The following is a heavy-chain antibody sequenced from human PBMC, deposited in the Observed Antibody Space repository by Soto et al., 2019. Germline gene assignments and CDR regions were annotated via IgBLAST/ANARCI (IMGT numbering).Heavy chain of an antibody. D-gene: IGHD4-17*01. CDR1: GGSISSGGYY. J-gene: IGHJ4*02. Sequence: QVQLQESGPGLVKPSQTLSLTCTVSGGSISSGGYYWSWIRQHPGKGLEWIGYIYYSGSTYYNPSLKSRVTISVDTSKNQFSLKLSAVTAADTAVYYCARDKRGHYGDYGLLDYWGQGTLVTFSS. CDR3: ARDKRGHYGDYGLLDY. CDR2: IYYSGST. V-gene: IGHV4-31*03.